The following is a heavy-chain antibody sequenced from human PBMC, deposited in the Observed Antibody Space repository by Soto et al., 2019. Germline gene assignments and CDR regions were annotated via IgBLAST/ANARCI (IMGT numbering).Heavy chain of an antibody. J-gene: IGHJ6*03. V-gene: IGHV4-34*01. CDR3: AREFLYCSSTSCYPALQGPNMDV. CDR2: INHSGST. Sequence: SETLSLTCAVYGGSFSGYYWSWIRQPPGKGLEWIGEINHSGSTNYNPSLKSRVTISVDTSKNQFSLKLSSVTAADTAVYYCAREFLYCSSTSCYPALQGPNMDVWGKGTTVTVSS. D-gene: IGHD2-2*01. CDR1: GGSFSGYY.